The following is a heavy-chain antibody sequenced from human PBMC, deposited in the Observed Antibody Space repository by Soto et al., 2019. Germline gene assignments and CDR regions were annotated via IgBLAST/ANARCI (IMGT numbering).Heavy chain of an antibody. CDR2: IYYSGST. CDR1: GGSISSYY. V-gene: IGHV4-59*01. Sequence: LPETLSLPCTVSGGSISSYYWSWIRQPPGKGLEWIGYIYYSGSTNYNPSLKSRVTISVDTSKNQFSLKLSSVTAADTAVYYCARETGPADMDVWGKGTTVTVSS. CDR3: ARETGPADMDV. J-gene: IGHJ6*03.